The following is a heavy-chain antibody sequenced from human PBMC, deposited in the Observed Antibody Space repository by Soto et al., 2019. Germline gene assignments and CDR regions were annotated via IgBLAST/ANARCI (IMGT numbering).Heavy chain of an antibody. D-gene: IGHD1-1*01. V-gene: IGHV3-23*01. CDR2: VSGRAAST. CDR3: ARTLPCKKNEHKWAEAFDV. Sequence: EVQLLESGGGLVQPGGSLRLSCAASGFTFRSYAMTWVRQVPGKRLEWVSTVSGRAASTKYADSVKGRFTISRDNSKNTLYLQANVLRAEDTPVYYWARTLPCKKNEHKWAEAFDVWGQGTTVTVSS. CDR1: GFTFRSYA. J-gene: IGHJ3*01.